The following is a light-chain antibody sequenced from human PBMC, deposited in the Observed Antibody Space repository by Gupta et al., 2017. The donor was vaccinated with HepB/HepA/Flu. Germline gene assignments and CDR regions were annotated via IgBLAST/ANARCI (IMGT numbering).Light chain of an antibody. V-gene: IGLV3-1*01. CDR1: KLGEKY. Sequence: SYELTQPPSVSVSPGPTASITCSGDKLGEKYTWWYQQKAGQSPVLVINQDSKGTSGIPERFSGTNSGNTATLTISGTQARDEADYYCQAWDSTTVIFGGGTKLTVL. CDR2: QDS. J-gene: IGLJ2*01. CDR3: QAWDSTTVI.